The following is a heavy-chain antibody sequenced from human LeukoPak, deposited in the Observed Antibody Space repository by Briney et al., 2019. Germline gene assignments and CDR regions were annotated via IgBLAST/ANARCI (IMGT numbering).Heavy chain of an antibody. J-gene: IGHJ6*02. CDR1: GFTFSSYA. CDR3: ARDGRVRGLLMDV. Sequence: PGGSLRLSCAASGFTFSSYAMRWVRQAPGKGLEWVAVISYDGSNKYYADSVKGRFTISRDNAKNSLYLQMNSLRAEDTAVYYCARDGRVRGLLMDVWGQGTTVTVSS. D-gene: IGHD3-10*01. V-gene: IGHV3-30*04. CDR2: ISYDGSNK.